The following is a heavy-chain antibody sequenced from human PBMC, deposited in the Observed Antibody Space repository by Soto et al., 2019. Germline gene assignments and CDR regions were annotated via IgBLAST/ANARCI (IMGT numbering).Heavy chain of an antibody. D-gene: IGHD5-18*01. CDR1: GGSISDYY. Sequence: PSETLSLTCTVSGGSISDYYWSWIRQPPGKGLEWIGYIYYSGSTNYNPSLKSRVSISLDTSKNQFSLRLTSVTAADTAVYYCARIPVDTYMINWFDPWGQGTLVTVSS. CDR3: ARIPVDTYMINWFDP. CDR2: IYYSGST. J-gene: IGHJ5*02. V-gene: IGHV4-59*01.